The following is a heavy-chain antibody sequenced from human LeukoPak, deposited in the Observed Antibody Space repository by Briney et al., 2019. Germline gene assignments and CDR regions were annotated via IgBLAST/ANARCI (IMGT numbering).Heavy chain of an antibody. V-gene: IGHV4-30-2*01. CDR2: INHSGST. J-gene: IGHJ3*02. CDR1: GGSISSGGYY. CDR3: ASTTVVKVAAFDI. D-gene: IGHD4-23*01. Sequence: SQTLSLTCTVSGGSISSGGYYWSWIRQPPGKGLEWIGEINHSGSTNYNPSPKSRVTISVDTSKNQFSLKLSSVTAADTAVYYCASTTVVKVAAFDIWGQGTMVTVSS.